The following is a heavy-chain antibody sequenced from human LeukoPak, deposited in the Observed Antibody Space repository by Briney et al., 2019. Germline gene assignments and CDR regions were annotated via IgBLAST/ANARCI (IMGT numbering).Heavy chain of an antibody. CDR3: ARDNGPTDAFDI. V-gene: IGHV4-34*01. D-gene: IGHD1-14*01. J-gene: IGHJ3*02. Sequence: SETLSLTCAVYGGSFSGYYWSWIRQPPGKGLEWIGEINHSGSTNYNPSLKSRVTISVDTSKNQFSLKLSSVTAADTAVYYCARDNGPTDAFDIWGQGTMVTVSS. CDR2: INHSGST. CDR1: GGSFSGYY.